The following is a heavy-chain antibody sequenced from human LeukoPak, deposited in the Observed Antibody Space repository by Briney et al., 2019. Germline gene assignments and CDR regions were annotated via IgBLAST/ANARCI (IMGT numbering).Heavy chain of an antibody. Sequence: PGGSLRLSCAASGFTFSSHWMHWVRQVPGKGLVWVSRIHRDGTTTNYADSVKGRFTISRDNARNTLYLQLNNLRAEDTAIYYCARARPDGSSYFDYWGQGILVTVS. J-gene: IGHJ4*02. CDR1: GFTFSSHW. V-gene: IGHV3-74*01. CDR3: ARARPDGSSYFDY. CDR2: IHRDGTTT.